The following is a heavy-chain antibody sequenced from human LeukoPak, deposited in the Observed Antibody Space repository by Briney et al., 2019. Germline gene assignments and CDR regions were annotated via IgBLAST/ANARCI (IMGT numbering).Heavy chain of an antibody. V-gene: IGHV1-46*01. CDR2: INPSGGST. D-gene: IGHD2-8*01. CDR1: GYTFTGYY. Sequence: ASVKVSCKASGYTFTGYYMHWVRQAPGQGLEWMGIINPSGGSTGYAQKFQDRVTMARDTSTSTVYMELSSLKSEDTAVYYCAREDVVLVDAVRYYYYGMDVWGQGTTVTVSS. J-gene: IGHJ6*02. CDR3: AREDVVLVDAVRYYYYGMDV.